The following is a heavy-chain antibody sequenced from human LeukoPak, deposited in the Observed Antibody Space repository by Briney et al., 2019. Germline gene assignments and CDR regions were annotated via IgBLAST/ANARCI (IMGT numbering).Heavy chain of an antibody. D-gene: IGHD3-22*01. CDR3: ARHYYDSSGYYYVFDY. CDR2: IYTSGST. J-gene: IGHJ4*02. V-gene: IGHV4-4*07. CDR1: GGSFSSYF. Sequence: PSETLSLTCTVSGGSFSSYFWSWIRQPAGKGLEWIGRIYTSGSTNCNPSLKSRVIMSVDTSKNQFSLKLSSVTAADTAVYYCARHYYDSSGYYYVFDYWGQGTLVTVSS.